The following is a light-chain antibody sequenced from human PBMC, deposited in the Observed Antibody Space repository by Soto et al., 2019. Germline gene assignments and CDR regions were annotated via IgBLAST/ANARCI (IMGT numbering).Light chain of an antibody. CDR1: QNIYSN. V-gene: IGKV3-15*01. CDR2: RAS. J-gene: IGKJ1*01. CDR3: LQYHNLWA. Sequence: ILMTQSPASLSVSPGERATLSCRASQNIYSNIVWYQQRPGQAPRLLIYRASTRATGVPARFSGSGSGTEFTLTISSLQSEDFTVYSCLQYHNLWAFGQGTKVEIK.